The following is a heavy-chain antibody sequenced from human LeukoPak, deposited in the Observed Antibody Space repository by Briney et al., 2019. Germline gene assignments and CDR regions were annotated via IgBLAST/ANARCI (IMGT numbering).Heavy chain of an antibody. J-gene: IGHJ4*02. CDR1: GFTFSSYA. V-gene: IGHV3-23*01. CDR2: ISGSGGST. Sequence: GGSLRLSCAASGFTFSSYAMSWVRQAPGKGLEWVSAISGSGGSTYYADSVKGRFTISRDNSKNTLYPQMNSLRAEDTAVYYCARNPSSIAAAGLNFDYWGQGTLVTVSS. D-gene: IGHD6-13*01. CDR3: ARNPSSIAAAGLNFDY.